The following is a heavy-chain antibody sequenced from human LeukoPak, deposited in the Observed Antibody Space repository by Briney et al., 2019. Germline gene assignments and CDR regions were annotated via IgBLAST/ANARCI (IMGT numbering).Heavy chain of an antibody. CDR3: ARDSGSNGWDPTSFMDY. Sequence: ASVRVSCKASGYTFTSYGISWVRQAPGQGLEWMGWINPNSGGANSAQKFLGRVSMTRDTSISTVHMDLASLTSDDTAVYYCARDSGSNGWDPTSFMDYWGRGTLVTVSS. CDR2: INPNSGGA. V-gene: IGHV1-2*02. J-gene: IGHJ4*02. D-gene: IGHD6-19*01. CDR1: GYTFTSYG.